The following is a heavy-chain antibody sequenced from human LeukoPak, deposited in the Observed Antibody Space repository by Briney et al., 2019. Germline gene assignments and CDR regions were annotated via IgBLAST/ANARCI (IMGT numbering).Heavy chain of an antibody. CDR2: ITPNSGGT. D-gene: IGHD6-13*01. Sequence: ASVKVSCKASGYTFTGYYMHWVRQAPGQGLEWMGWITPNSGGTNCAQKFQGRVTMTRDTSISTAYMELSRLRSDDTAVYYCAREFIAAGGTFNDYWGQGTLVTVSS. J-gene: IGHJ4*02. V-gene: IGHV1-2*02. CDR1: GYTFTGYY. CDR3: AREFIAAGGTFNDY.